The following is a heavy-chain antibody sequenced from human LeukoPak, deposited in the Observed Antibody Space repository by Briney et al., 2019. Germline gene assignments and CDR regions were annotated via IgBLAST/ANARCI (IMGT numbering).Heavy chain of an antibody. J-gene: IGHJ4*02. D-gene: IGHD1-26*01. CDR1: GYTFTDYY. V-gene: IGHV1-2*02. CDR3: ARGSAVGAAESLGFDY. CDR2: INANSADT. Sequence: ASVKVSCKASGYTFTDYYMHWVRQAPGQGLEWMGWINANSADTHHAQKFQGRVTMTRDTSISTAYMDLCRLRSDDTAVYYCARGSAVGAAESLGFDYWGQGTPVTVSS.